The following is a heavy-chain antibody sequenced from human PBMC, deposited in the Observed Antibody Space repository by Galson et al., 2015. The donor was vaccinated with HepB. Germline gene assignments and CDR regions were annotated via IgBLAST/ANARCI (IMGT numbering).Heavy chain of an antibody. D-gene: IGHD3-22*01. CDR3: ARRPPGDSSGYYFTRVEYYFDY. CDR2: IYYSGST. V-gene: IGHV4-39*01. J-gene: IGHJ4*02. Sequence: ETLSLTCTVSGGSISSSSYYWGWIRQPPGKGLEWIGSIYYSGSTYYNPSLKSRVTISVDTSKNQFSLKLSSVTAADTAVYYCARRPPGDSSGYYFTRVEYYFDYWGQGTLVTVSS. CDR1: GGSISSSSYY.